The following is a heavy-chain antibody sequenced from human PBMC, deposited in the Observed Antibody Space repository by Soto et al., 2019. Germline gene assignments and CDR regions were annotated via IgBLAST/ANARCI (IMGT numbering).Heavy chain of an antibody. D-gene: IGHD3-22*01. J-gene: IGHJ4*02. Sequence: PGGSLRLSCAASGFTFSSYAMHWVRQAPGKGLEWVAVISYDGSKKYYADSVKGRFTISRDNSKNTLYLQMNSLRAEDTAVYYCARDYYDSSGYYYELDSWGQGTLVTL. CDR2: ISYDGSKK. CDR3: ARDYYDSSGYYYELDS. V-gene: IGHV3-30-3*01. CDR1: GFTFSSYA.